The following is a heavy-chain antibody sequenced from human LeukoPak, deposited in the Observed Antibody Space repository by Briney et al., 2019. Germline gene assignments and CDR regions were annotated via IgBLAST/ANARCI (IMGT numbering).Heavy chain of an antibody. D-gene: IGHD3-3*01. V-gene: IGHV4-34*01. CDR3: ARFTIFGVY. CDR2: INHSGST. J-gene: IGHJ4*02. CDR1: GGSFSGYY. Sequence: SETLSLTCAVYGGSFSGYYWSWIRQPPGKGLEWIGEINHSGSTNYNPSFKSRVTMSVDTSKNQFSLKLSSVTAADTAVYYCARFTIFGVYWGQGTLVTVSS.